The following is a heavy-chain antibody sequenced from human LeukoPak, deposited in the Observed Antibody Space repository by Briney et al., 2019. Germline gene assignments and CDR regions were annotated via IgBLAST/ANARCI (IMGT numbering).Heavy chain of an antibody. CDR1: GFTFDYYT. Sequence: PGGSLRLSCTASGFTFDYYTMSWFRQAPGMGLEWAGLIRSKVYGRTTEHAASVRGRFTISRDDSKSIVYLQMNSLKNEDTALYYCSREVGGSYWDYWGQGNQVTVSS. CDR3: SREVGGSYWDY. J-gene: IGHJ4*02. D-gene: IGHD1-26*01. V-gene: IGHV3-49*03. CDR2: IRSKVYGRTT.